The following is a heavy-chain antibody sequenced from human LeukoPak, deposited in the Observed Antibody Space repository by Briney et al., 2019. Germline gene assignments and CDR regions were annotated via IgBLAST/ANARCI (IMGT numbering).Heavy chain of an antibody. CDR2: IYSGGST. D-gene: IGHD6-19*01. CDR1: GFTFSSYW. J-gene: IGHJ4*02. V-gene: IGHV3-53*01. Sequence: GGSLRLSCAASGFTFSSYWMSWVRQAPGKGLEWVSVIYSGGSTYYADSVKGRFTISRDNSKNTLYLQMNSLRAEDTAVYYCARAPYSSGWYDYWGQGTLVTVSS. CDR3: ARAPYSSGWYDY.